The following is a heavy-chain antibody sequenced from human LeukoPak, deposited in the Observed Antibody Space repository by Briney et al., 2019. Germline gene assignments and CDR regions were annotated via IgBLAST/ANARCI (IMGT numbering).Heavy chain of an antibody. Sequence: PGGSLRLSCAASGFTFSNYWMNWVRQAPGKGLEWVAFIKQDGSEKYYVGSVKGRFTISRDNAKNSLYLQMSSLRAEDTAVYYCARGFYAMDVWGQGTTVTLSS. CDR1: GFTFSNYW. J-gene: IGHJ6*02. CDR2: IKQDGSEK. CDR3: ARGFYAMDV. V-gene: IGHV3-7*01.